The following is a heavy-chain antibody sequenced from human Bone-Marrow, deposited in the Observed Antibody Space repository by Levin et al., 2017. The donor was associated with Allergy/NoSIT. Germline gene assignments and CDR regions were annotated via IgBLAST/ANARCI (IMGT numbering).Heavy chain of an antibody. D-gene: IGHD1-26*01. CDR2: IGSSGSTI. J-gene: IGHJ4*02. CDR3: TRDRGEWGQFYFDY. V-gene: IGHV3-48*03. Sequence: GGSLRLSCAASGFTFSSYEMNWVRQAPGKGLEWVSYIGSSGSTIYYADSVKGRFTISRDNAKNSLYLQMNSLRAEDTAVYYCTRDRGEWGQFYFDYWGQGILVTVSS. CDR1: GFTFSSYE.